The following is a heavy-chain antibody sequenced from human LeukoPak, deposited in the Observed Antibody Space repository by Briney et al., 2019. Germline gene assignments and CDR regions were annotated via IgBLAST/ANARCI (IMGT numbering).Heavy chain of an antibody. CDR1: GGSISSGGYY. CDR3: ARDSGYDLYYYYGMDV. J-gene: IGHJ6*02. D-gene: IGHD5-12*01. V-gene: IGHV4-30-4*08. CDR2: IYYSGST. Sequence: SQTLSLTCTVSGGSISSGGYYWSWIRQHPGKGLEWIGYIYYSGSTYYNPSLKSRVTISVDTSKNQFSLKLSSVTAADTAVYYCARDSGYDLYYYYGMDVWGQGTTVTVSS.